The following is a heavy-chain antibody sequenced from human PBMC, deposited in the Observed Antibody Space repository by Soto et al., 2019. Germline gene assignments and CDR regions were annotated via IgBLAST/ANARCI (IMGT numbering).Heavy chain of an antibody. Sequence: SETLSLTCAVYGGSLSGYFWSWVRQSPGKGLDWIGEINHSGTANYNPSLKTRVTISADASKHQFSLRLTSVTAADSATYYCASYHFLDLWTGSRHYMDVWSRGTPVTVSS. V-gene: IGHV4-34*01. J-gene: IGHJ6*03. CDR3: ASYHFLDLWTGSRHYMDV. D-gene: IGHD3-9*01. CDR2: INHSGTA. CDR1: GGSLSGYF.